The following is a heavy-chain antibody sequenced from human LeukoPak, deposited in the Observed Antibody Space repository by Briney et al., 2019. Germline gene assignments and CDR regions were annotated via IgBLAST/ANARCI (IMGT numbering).Heavy chain of an antibody. CDR3: ARDLNDSRGYWEAFAI. CDR2: IYTSGST. D-gene: IGHD3-22*01. V-gene: IGHV4-4*07. J-gene: IGHJ3*02. CDR1: GASISRSY. Sequence: SETLSLTCTVSGASISRSYWSCIRQPAGKGLEWIGRIYTSGSTNYTPSLTSRVTMSLDTSKSQLSLKLSSVTAADTAVYYCARDLNDSRGYWEAFAIWGQGTMVTVSS.